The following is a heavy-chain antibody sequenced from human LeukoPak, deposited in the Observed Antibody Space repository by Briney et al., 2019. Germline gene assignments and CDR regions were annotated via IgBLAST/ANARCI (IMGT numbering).Heavy chain of an antibody. Sequence: SETLSLTCAVYGVSFSGYYWSWLRQPPGKGLEWIGEINHSGSTNYNPSLKSRVTISVDTSKTQFSLKLSSVTAADTAVYYCARVGLLWFGDYYMDVWGKGTTVTISS. CDR2: INHSGST. J-gene: IGHJ6*03. CDR3: ARVGLLWFGDYYMDV. D-gene: IGHD3-10*01. CDR1: GVSFSGYY. V-gene: IGHV4-34*01.